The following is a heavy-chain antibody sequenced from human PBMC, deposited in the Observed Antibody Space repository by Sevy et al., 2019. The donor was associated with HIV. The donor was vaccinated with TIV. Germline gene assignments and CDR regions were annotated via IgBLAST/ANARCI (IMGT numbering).Heavy chain of an antibody. CDR1: GYTFTGYY. Sequence: ASVKVSCKASGYTFTGYYMHWVRQAPGQGLEWMGWINPNSGGTNYAQKFQGRVTMTRDTSISTAYMELSRLRSDDTAVYYCARTPEAGSNWSGFDYWGQGTLVTVSS. CDR2: INPNSGGT. V-gene: IGHV1-2*02. CDR3: ARTPEAGSNWSGFDY. D-gene: IGHD6-13*01. J-gene: IGHJ4*02.